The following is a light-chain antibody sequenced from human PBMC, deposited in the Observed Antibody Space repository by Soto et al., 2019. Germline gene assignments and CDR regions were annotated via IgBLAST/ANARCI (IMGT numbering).Light chain of an antibody. CDR3: SSYTSSSTYV. Sequence: SGLTQPASVSGSPGQSITISCTGTSSDVGGYNYVSWYQQHPGKAPKLMIYDVSNRPSGVSNRFSGSKSGNTASLTISGLQAEDGADYYCSSYTSSSTYVFGTGTKVTVL. CDR1: SSDVGGYNY. CDR2: DVS. J-gene: IGLJ1*01. V-gene: IGLV2-14*01.